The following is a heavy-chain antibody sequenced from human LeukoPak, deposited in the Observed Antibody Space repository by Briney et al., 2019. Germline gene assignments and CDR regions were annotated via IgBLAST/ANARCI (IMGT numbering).Heavy chain of an antibody. CDR1: GFTFSSYS. V-gene: IGHV3-21*01. J-gene: IGHJ4*02. Sequence: SGGSLRLSCAASGFTFSSYSMNWVRQAPGKGLEWVSSISSSSSYIYYADSVKGRFTISRDNAKNSLYLQMNSLRAEDTAVYYCARESYYDSSGYYSSLGYWGQGTLDTVSS. D-gene: IGHD3-22*01. CDR3: ARESYYDSSGYYSSLGY. CDR2: ISSSSSYI.